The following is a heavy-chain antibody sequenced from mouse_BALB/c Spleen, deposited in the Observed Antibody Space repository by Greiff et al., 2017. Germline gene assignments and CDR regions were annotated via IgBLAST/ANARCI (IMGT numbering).Heavy chain of an antibody. V-gene: IGHV5-6-3*01. CDR1: GFTFSSYG. CDR3: ARAPRYLDV. CDR2: INSNGGST. Sequence: EVKLVESGGGLVQPGGSLKLSCAASGFTFSSYGMSWVRQTPDKRLELVATINSNGGSTYYPDSVKGRFTISRDNAKNTLYLQMSSLKSEDTAMYYCARAPRYLDVWGGGTTVTVSS. J-gene: IGHJ1*01.